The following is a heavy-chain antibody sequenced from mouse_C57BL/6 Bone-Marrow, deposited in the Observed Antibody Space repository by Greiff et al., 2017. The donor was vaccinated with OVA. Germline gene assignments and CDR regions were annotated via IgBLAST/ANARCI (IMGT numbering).Heavy chain of an antibody. CDR2: INPSSGYT. CDR1: GYTFTSYW. CDR3: AGWGFDY. J-gene: IGHJ2*01. D-gene: IGHD2-3*01. Sequence: VQLQESGAELAKPGASVKLSCKASGYTFTSYWMHWVKQRPGQGLEWIGYINPSSGYTKYNQKFKDKATLTADNSSSTAYMQLSSLTYDDSAVYYCAGWGFDYWGQGTTLPVSS. V-gene: IGHV1-7*01.